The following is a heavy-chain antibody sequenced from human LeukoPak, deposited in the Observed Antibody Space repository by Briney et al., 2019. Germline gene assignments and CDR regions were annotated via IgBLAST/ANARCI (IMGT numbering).Heavy chain of an antibody. CDR3: ADLPIGSLKQQLVP. D-gene: IGHD6-13*01. CDR1: GFTFSSYS. J-gene: IGHJ5*02. Sequence: GGSLRLSCAASGFTFSSYSMNWVRQAPGKGLEWVSAISGSGGSTYYADSVKGRFTISRDNSKNTLYLQMNSLRAEDTAVYYCADLPIGSLKQQLVPWGQGTLVTVSS. V-gene: IGHV3-23*01. CDR2: ISGSGGST.